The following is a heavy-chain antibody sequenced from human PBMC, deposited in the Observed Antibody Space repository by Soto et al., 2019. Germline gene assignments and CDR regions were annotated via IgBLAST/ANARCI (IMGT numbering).Heavy chain of an antibody. CDR2: IYSGDVT. D-gene: IGHD2-2*01. V-gene: IGHV3-53*01. CDR3: ARGQIADHAFFDY. Sequence: GGSLRLSCAASGFTVNVYCMGWFRQAPGKGLEWVSVIYSGDVTEYAASVKGRFTISRDTSENTLYLQMNSLRADDTAVYYCARGQIADHAFFDYWGQGTLVTVSS. J-gene: IGHJ4*02. CDR1: GFTVNVYC.